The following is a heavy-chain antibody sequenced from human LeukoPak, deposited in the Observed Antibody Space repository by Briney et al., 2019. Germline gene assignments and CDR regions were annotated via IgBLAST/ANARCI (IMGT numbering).Heavy chain of an antibody. V-gene: IGHV5-51*01. CDR2: IYPRDSDT. CDR1: GYSFTSYW. CDR3: ARLLAAPYYINF. D-gene: IGHD6-25*01. Sequence: PGESLKISCKGSGYSFTSYWIGWVRQMPGKGLEWLGIIYPRDSDTRYSPSFQGQVSISVDTSIDTAYLQWSSVKASDTAMYYCARLLAAPYYINFWGQGTLVTVSS. J-gene: IGHJ4*02.